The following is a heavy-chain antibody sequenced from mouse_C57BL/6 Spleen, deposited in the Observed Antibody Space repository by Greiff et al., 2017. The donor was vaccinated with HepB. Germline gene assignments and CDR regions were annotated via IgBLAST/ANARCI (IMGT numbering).Heavy chain of an antibody. J-gene: IGHJ2*01. CDR3: TSEGTMGSFDY. CDR2: IDPETGGT. D-gene: IGHD1-1*02. V-gene: IGHV1-15*01. CDR1: GYTFTDYE. Sequence: VQLQESGAELVRPGASVTLSCKASGYTFTDYEMHWVKQTPVHGLEWIGAIDPETGGTAYNQKFKGKAILTADKSSSTAYMELRSLTSEDSAVYYCTSEGTMGSFDYWGQGTTLTVSS.